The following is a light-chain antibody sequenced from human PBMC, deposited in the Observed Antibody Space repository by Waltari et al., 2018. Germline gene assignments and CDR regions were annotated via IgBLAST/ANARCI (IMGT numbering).Light chain of an antibody. CDR2: EGS. V-gene: IGLV2-23*01. J-gene: IGLJ1*01. CDR3: CSYAGSNTYV. Sequence: QSALTQPASVSGSPGQSITSSCPGTSSNGGSYNLVSWYQQHPGKAPKLMIYEGSKRPSGVSNRFSGSKSGNTASLTISGLQAEDEADYYCCSYAGSNTYVFGTGTKVTVL. CDR1: SSNGGSYNL.